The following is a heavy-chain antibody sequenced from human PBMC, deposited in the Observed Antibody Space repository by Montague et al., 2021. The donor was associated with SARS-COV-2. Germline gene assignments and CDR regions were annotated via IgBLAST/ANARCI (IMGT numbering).Heavy chain of an antibody. CDR2: ISSSSSTI. V-gene: IGHV3-48*02. D-gene: IGHD3-10*01. J-gene: IGHJ2*01. Sequence: SLRLSCAASGFTFSSYSMNWVRQAPGKGLEWVSYISSSSSTIYYADSVKGRFTISRDNAKNSLYLQMNSLRDEDTAVYYCARDGGSGSYWYWYFDLWGRGTLVTVSS. CDR3: ARDGGSGSYWYWYFDL. CDR1: GFTFSSYS.